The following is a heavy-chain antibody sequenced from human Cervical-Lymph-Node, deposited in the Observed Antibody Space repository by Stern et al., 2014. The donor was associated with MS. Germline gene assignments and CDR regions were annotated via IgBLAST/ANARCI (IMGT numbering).Heavy chain of an antibody. Sequence: QVQLVESGGGVVQPGRSLRLSCAASGFTFSSYAMHWVRQAPGKGPEWVAAISYDGSNKYYADSVKGRFTISKDNSKNPLYLQMNSLRAEDTAVYYCAREYYDILTGPTANFDYWGQGTLVTVPS. CDR2: ISYDGSNK. CDR3: AREYYDILTGPTANFDY. V-gene: IGHV3-30*04. CDR1: GFTFSSYA. D-gene: IGHD3-9*01. J-gene: IGHJ4*02.